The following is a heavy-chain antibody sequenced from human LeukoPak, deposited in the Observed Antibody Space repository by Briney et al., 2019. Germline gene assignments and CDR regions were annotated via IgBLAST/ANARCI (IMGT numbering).Heavy chain of an antibody. CDR1: GFTFSSYA. CDR2: ISYDGSNK. Sequence: GGSLRLSCAASGFTFSSYAMHWVRQAPGKGLEWVAVISYDGSNKYYADSVKGRFTISRDNSKNTLYLQMNSLRAEDTAVYYCAREARIRSRIVVVPAAEYWGQGTLVTVSS. J-gene: IGHJ4*02. CDR3: AREARIRSRIVVVPAAEY. V-gene: IGHV3-30-3*01. D-gene: IGHD2-2*01.